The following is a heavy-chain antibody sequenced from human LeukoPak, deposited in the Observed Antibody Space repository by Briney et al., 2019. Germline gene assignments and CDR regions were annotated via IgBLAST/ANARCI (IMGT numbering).Heavy chain of an antibody. CDR1: GGSISPYY. J-gene: IGHJ4*02. CDR2: IYYFGGP. CDR3: ARGLRYSSDY. Sequence: SETLSLTCNVSGGSISPYYWTWIRQPPGKGLEWIGFIYYFGGPNYNPSLKSRVTILVDTSKNQFSLQLTSVTAADTAVYYCARGLRYSSDYWGPGILVTVSS. D-gene: IGHD6-13*01. V-gene: IGHV4-59*01.